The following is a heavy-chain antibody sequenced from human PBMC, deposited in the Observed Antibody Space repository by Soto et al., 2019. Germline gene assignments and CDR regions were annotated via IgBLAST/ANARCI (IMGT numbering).Heavy chain of an antibody. CDR3: AKEGGLSGSYYISSSYYFVY. CDR1: GFTFSSYG. CDR2: ISYDGSNT. V-gene: IGHV3-30*18. D-gene: IGHD1-26*01. J-gene: IGHJ4*02. Sequence: QVQLVESGGGVVQPGRSLRLSCVASGFTFSSYGMHWVRRAPGKGLEWVAIISYDGSNTYYADSVKGRFTISRDNSKNTLYMQMNSLRAEDTSVYYCAKEGGLSGSYYISSSYYFVYWGQGTLVTVSS.